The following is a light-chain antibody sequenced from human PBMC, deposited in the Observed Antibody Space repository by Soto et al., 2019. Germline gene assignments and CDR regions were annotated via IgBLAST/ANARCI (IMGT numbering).Light chain of an antibody. CDR3: CSFVAYNSLGV. CDR1: SSDIGSYNL. V-gene: IGLV2-23*01. CDR2: EGS. J-gene: IGLJ3*02. Sequence: QSALTQPASVSGSPGQSITISCTGTSSDIGSYNLVSWYQQHPGKAPKLLIYEGSKRTSGVSDRFSGSRSGNTASLTISGLQPEDEADYYCCSFVAYNSLGVFGGGTKLTVL.